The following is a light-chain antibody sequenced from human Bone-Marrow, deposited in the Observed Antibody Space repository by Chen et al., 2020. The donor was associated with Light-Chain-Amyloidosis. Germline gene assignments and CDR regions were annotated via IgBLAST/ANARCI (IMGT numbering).Light chain of an antibody. Sequence: SYELTQPPSVSVSPVQTARITCSGDDLPTKYAYWYQQKPGQATVLVINRDTERPSGISERFYGSSSGTTATLTISGVQAEDEADYHCQSADSSGTDEVIFGGGTKLTVL. CDR2: RDT. V-gene: IGLV3-25*03. J-gene: IGLJ2*01. CDR3: QSADSSGTDEVI. CDR1: DLPTKY.